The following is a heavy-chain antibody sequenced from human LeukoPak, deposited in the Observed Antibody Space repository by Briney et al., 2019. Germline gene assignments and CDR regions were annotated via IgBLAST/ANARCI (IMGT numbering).Heavy chain of an antibody. D-gene: IGHD2-21*01. CDR2: IYPGDSDT. CDR1: GYSFTSYW. Sequence: GESLKISCKGSGYSFTSYWIGWVRQMPGKGLEWMGIIYPGDSDTRYSPSFQGQVTISADKSISTAYLRWSSLKASDTAMYYCARTLWWGKPWYYYGMDVWGQGTTVTVSS. J-gene: IGHJ6*02. CDR3: ARTLWWGKPWYYYGMDV. V-gene: IGHV5-51*01.